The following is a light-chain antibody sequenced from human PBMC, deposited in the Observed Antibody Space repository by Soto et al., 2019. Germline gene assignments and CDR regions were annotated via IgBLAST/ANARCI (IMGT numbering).Light chain of an antibody. CDR3: QHYNSYSEA. CDR1: QSISNN. CDR2: DAS. Sequence: IVMTQSPATLSLSPGEKATLSCRASQSISNNFAWFQQKPGQVPRLLIYDASTLESGVPSRFSGSGSGTECTLTISSLQPDDVATYYCQHYNSYSEALGQGTKVDIK. V-gene: IGKV3-15*01. J-gene: IGKJ1*01.